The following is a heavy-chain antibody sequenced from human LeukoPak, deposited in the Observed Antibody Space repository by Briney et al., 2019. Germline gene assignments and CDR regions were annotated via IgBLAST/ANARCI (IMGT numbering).Heavy chain of an antibody. CDR3: ARVGGDDSYCTNGVCYTRRYYFDY. J-gene: IGHJ4*02. V-gene: IGHV4-34*01. D-gene: IGHD2-8*01. CDR1: VGSLCVYN. CDR2: IYHSGGT. Sequence: PPETLSLTSAVYVGSLCVYNWSCVRHTPRKGLESVWEIYHSGGTNYNPSLKSRVTISVDTSKNQFSLKLSSVTAADTAVYYCARVGGDDSYCTNGVCYTRRYYFDYWGQGTLVTVSS.